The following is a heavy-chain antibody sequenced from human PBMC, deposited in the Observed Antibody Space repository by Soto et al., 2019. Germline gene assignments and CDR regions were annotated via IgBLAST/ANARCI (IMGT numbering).Heavy chain of an antibody. J-gene: IGHJ5*02. D-gene: IGHD2-15*01. Sequence: QVQLQDSGPGLVKPWETLSLTCTVSVGSISSYYWSWIRQPPGKGLENIGFIYYSGTTNYNPSLKIRVTISVDTSKNQFSLNLNSVTAADTAVYYCASLGCSGGSCPFDPWGQGTLVTVSS. CDR3: ASLGCSGGSCPFDP. CDR2: IYYSGTT. V-gene: IGHV4-59*08. CDR1: VGSISSYY.